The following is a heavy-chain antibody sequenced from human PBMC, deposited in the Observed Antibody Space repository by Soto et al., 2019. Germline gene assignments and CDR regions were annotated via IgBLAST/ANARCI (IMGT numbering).Heavy chain of an antibody. CDR2: IYYSGST. V-gene: IGHV4-59*01. Sequence: PSEPLSPTRPGSGGSISSYSWHRVRRPPRKALEWIGYIYYSGSTNYNPSLKSRVTISGETSKNHFSLKLSSVTAADTAVYYCASGSLPYREYYFDYWGQGTLVTV. D-gene: IGHD2-2*02. J-gene: IGHJ4*02. CDR1: GGSISSYS. CDR3: ASGSLPYREYYFDY.